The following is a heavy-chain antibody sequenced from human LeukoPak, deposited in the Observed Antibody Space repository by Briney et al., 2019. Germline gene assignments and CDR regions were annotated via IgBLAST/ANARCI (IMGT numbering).Heavy chain of an antibody. CDR1: GGTFSSYT. J-gene: IGHJ5*02. CDR2: IIPILGIA. Sequence: SVKVSCKASGGTFSSYTISWVRQAPGQGLEWMGRIIPILGIANYAQKFQGRVTITADKSTSTAYMELSSLRSEDTAVYYCARGRQYQLLKVLYNWFDPWGQGTLVTVSS. V-gene: IGHV1-69*02. D-gene: IGHD2-2*01. CDR3: ARGRQYQLLKVLYNWFDP.